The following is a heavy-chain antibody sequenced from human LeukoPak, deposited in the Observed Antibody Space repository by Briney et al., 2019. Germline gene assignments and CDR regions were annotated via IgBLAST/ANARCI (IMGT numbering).Heavy chain of an antibody. V-gene: IGHV4-34*01. Sequence: KPSETLSLTCAVYGGSFRGYYWSWIRQPPGTGLEWIGEVNHSGSTNYNPSLKSRVTISGDTSNNQFSLRLSSVTAADTAVYYCASGGNIWSGLSGRNWFDPWGQGTLVTVSS. CDR3: ASGGNIWSGLSGRNWFDP. CDR2: VNHSGST. D-gene: IGHD3-3*01. CDR1: GGSFRGYY. J-gene: IGHJ5*02.